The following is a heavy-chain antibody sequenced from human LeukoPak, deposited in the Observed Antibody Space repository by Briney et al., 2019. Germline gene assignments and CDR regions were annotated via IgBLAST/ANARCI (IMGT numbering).Heavy chain of an antibody. D-gene: IGHD6-13*01. V-gene: IGHV4-39*07. CDR3: ARAGSSSWFRIDY. CDR2: IYYSGST. J-gene: IGHJ4*02. CDR1: GGSISSSSYY. Sequence: PSETLSLTCTVSGGSISSSSYYWGWIRQPPGKGLEWIGSIYYSGSTYYNPSLKSRVTISVDTSKNQFSLKLSSVTAADTAVYYCARAGSSSWFRIDYWGQGTLVTVSS.